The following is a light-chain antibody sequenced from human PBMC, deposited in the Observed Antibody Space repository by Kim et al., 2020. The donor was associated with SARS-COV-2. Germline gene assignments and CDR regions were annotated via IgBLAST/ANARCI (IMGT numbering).Light chain of an antibody. CDR3: QSRDSGGNVV. V-gene: IGLV3-19*01. CDR2: GRN. J-gene: IGLJ2*01. CDR1: SLRSYY. Sequence: SSELTQDPAVSVALGQTVTITCQGDSLRSYYATWYQQKPRQAPVLVIYGRNNRPSGIPDRFSGSASGNTASLTISGAQAEDEAEFYCQSRDSGGNVVFGGGTQLTV.